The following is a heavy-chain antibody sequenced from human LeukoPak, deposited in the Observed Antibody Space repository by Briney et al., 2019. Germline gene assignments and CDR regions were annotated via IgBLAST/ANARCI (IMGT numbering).Heavy chain of an antibody. CDR2: IKSKNDGAAT. CDR3: VSRDAYKPRYFMDV. Sequence: GGSLRLSCAVSGFNFDTAWMNWVRQAPGEGLEWVGRIKSKNDGAATDYAAPVRGRFTISIDDSKNMLYLQMNSLKTEDTAVYYCVSRDAYKPRYFMDVWGKGTTVTVSS. D-gene: IGHD5-24*01. V-gene: IGHV3-15*01. J-gene: IGHJ6*03. CDR1: GFNFDTAW.